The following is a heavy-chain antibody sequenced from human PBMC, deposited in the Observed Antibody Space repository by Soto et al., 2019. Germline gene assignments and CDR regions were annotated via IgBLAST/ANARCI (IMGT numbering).Heavy chain of an antibody. CDR1: GGSISSYY. Sequence: SETLSLTCTVSGGSISSYYWSWIRQPPGKGLEWIGYMYNSGSTNYNPSLKSRVTISVDTSQNQFSLNLRSLTAADTAVYYCARGAYDWGLNNWGQGTLVTVSS. J-gene: IGHJ4*02. CDR3: ARGAYDWGLNN. V-gene: IGHV4-59*01. D-gene: IGHD3-9*01. CDR2: MYNSGST.